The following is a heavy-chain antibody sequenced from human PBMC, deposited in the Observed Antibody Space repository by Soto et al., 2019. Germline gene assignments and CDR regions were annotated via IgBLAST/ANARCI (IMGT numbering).Heavy chain of an antibody. CDR1: GFTFSNSG. D-gene: IGHD3-10*02. CDR2: ISYDGGHE. CDR3: VTDTILFGEPIRLGY. Sequence: VQLVESGGGVVQPGRSLILSCAASGFTFSNSGMHWVRQAPVKGLEWVAIISYDGGHEYYADSVKGRLTISRENSQNTLYLQMDSVSAEDSAVYYCVTDTILFGEPIRLGYWGQGTLVTVSS. J-gene: IGHJ4*02. V-gene: IGHV3-30*03.